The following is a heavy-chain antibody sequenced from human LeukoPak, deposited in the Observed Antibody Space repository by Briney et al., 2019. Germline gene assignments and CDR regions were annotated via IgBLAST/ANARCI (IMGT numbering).Heavy chain of an antibody. CDR3: ARSMITVASTAWAY. J-gene: IGHJ4*02. Sequence: GGSLRLSCAASGFTFSTNYMSWVRQAPGKGLEWVSVIYSGGSPYYADSVKGRFTISRDNSKNTLYLQMNSLRAEDTAVYYCARSMITVASTAWAYWGQGTLVTVSS. D-gene: IGHD6-19*01. V-gene: IGHV3-53*01. CDR2: IYSGGSP. CDR1: GFTFSTNY.